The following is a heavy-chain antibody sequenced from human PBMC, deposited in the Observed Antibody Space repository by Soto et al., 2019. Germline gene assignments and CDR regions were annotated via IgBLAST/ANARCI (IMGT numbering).Heavy chain of an antibody. V-gene: IGHV3-11*01. CDR1: GFRFSDHY. CDR3: AGDQYYYGSAF. J-gene: IGHJ4*02. Sequence: QVQLVESGGGLVEPGGSLRLSCAASGFRFSDHYMTWIRQAPGKGLEWVSKISGGGTTTHYADSVKGRFTVSRDNAENSLYLQMNSLRAEDTAVYYCAGDQYYYGSAFWVQGTLVTFSS. CDR2: ISGGGTTT. D-gene: IGHD3-10*01.